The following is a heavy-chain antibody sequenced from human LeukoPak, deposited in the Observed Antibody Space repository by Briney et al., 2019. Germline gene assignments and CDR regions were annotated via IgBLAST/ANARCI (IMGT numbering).Heavy chain of an antibody. Sequence: GGSLRLSCAASGFAFNNDAMTWVRQPPGKGLEWVSTIVGDSTIEYYADSVKGRFTISSDNSKTMLFLLMNSLRAEDTAIYYCARPPYFYYYLDVWGKGTTVTVTS. J-gene: IGHJ6*03. V-gene: IGHV3-23*01. CDR1: GFAFNNDA. CDR2: IVGDSTIE. CDR3: ARPPYFYYYLDV.